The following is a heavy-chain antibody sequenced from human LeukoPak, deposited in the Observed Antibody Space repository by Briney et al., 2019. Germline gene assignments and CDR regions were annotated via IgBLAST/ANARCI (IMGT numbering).Heavy chain of an antibody. V-gene: IGHV3-30*18. J-gene: IGHJ4*02. CDR3: AKALYSRAWNK. CDR1: GFTFSGYD. Sequence: GGSLRLSCEASGFTFSGYDMHWVRQAPGKGLEWVALISNDGSNKYHADSVKDRFTISRDNSKSTLYPQMNSLRAEDTAVYYCAKALYSRAWNKWGQGTLVTVSS. D-gene: IGHD6-19*01. CDR2: ISNDGSNK.